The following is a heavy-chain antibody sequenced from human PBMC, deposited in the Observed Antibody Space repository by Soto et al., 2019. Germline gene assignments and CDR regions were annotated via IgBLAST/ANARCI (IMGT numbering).Heavy chain of an antibody. Sequence: VVSLRLSCVASGFSFGSYALTWVRQAPGKGLEWVSTISGSDGKTFYADAVKGRFSISRDISQSTLYLQMNSLRADDTAIYYCARWSYLDYWGQGTLVTVSS. CDR3: ARWSYLDY. CDR1: GFSFGSYA. J-gene: IGHJ4*02. CDR2: ISGSDGKT. D-gene: IGHD3-3*01. V-gene: IGHV3-23*01.